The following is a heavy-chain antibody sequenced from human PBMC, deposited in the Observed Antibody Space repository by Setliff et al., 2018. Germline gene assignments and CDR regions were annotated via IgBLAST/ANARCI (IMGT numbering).Heavy chain of an antibody. CDR2: INHSGNT. Sequence: SETLSLTCAVSGGSFSGYYWSWIRQPPGKGLEWIGEINHSGNTNHNPSLKSRVTISIDTSKNQLSLKLSSVTAADTAVYYCAANPGISAGGDFDCWGQGTLVTVSS. J-gene: IGHJ4*02. CDR3: AANPGISAGGDFDC. V-gene: IGHV4-34*01. D-gene: IGHD6-13*01. CDR1: GGSFSGYY.